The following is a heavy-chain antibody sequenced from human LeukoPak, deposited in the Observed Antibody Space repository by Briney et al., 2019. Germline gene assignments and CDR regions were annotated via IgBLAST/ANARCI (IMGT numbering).Heavy chain of an antibody. CDR1: GYTFTSYG. D-gene: IGHD2-2*01. Sequence: ASVKVSCKASGYTFTSYGISWVRQAPGQGLEWMGWINPNSGGTNYAQKFQGRVTMTRDTSISTAYMELSRLRSDDTAVYYCARDPDIVVVPAALTEGGYWGQGTLVTVSS. CDR3: ARDPDIVVVPAALTEGGY. J-gene: IGHJ4*02. CDR2: INPNSGGT. V-gene: IGHV1-2*02.